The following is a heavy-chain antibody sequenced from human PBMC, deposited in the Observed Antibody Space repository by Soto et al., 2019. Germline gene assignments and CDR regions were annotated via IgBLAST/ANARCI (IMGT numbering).Heavy chain of an antibody. CDR3: ARAFVDTAMVKGGASGMDV. Sequence: TLEILSLTCTVSGGSIISYYWSWIRQPPGKGLEWIGYIYYSGSTNYNPSLKSRVTISVDTSKNQFSLKLSSVTAADTAVYYCARAFVDTAMVKGGASGMDVWGQGTTVTVSS. D-gene: IGHD5-18*01. V-gene: IGHV4-59*01. CDR1: GGSIISYY. CDR2: IYYSGST. J-gene: IGHJ6*02.